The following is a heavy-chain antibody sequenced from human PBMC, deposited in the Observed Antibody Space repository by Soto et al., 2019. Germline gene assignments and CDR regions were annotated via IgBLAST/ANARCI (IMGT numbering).Heavy chain of an antibody. CDR3: ARDLVEYTFGHPLDD. D-gene: IGHD3-16*01. CDR2: ISYDGNNK. J-gene: IGHJ4*02. Sequence: QVQLVESGGGVVQPGRSLRLSCAASGFTFSSYPMHWVRQAPGKGLEWVSLISYDGNNKYYADTVKGRFTISRDNSKNTLYLQMTGLRAEDTALFYCARDLVEYTFGHPLDDRGQGILVTVSS. V-gene: IGHV3-30-3*01. CDR1: GFTFSSYP.